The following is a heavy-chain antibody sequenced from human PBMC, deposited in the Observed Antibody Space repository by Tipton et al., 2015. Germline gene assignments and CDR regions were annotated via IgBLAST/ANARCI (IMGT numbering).Heavy chain of an antibody. J-gene: IGHJ4*02. V-gene: IGHV4-31*03. Sequence: TLSLTCTVSGGAITSDGFYWSWIRQHPGKGLEWIGYIFYTGSTYYNPSLKSRATLSVDTSKNQFSLKLSSVTAADTAVYYCARDRDDVGWYAIDYWGQGTLVTVSS. D-gene: IGHD6-13*01. CDR2: IFYTGST. CDR3: ARDRDDVGWYAIDY. CDR1: GGAITSDGFY.